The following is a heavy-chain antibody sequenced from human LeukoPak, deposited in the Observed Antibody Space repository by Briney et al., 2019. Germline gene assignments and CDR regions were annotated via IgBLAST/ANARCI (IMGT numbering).Heavy chain of an antibody. CDR1: GFTFSSYA. CDR2: ISGSGGST. V-gene: IGHV3-23*01. J-gene: IGHJ6*03. Sequence: GGSQRLSCAASGFTFSSYAMSWVRQAPGKGLEWVSAISGSGGSTYYAGSVKGRFTISRDNSKNTLYLQMNSLRAEDTAVYYCAKDVLVPARYYYYYYMDVWGKGTTVTVSS. CDR3: AKDVLVPARYYYYYYMDV. D-gene: IGHD2-2*01.